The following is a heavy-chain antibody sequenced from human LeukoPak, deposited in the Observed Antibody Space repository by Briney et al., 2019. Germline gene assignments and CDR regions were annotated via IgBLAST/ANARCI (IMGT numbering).Heavy chain of an antibody. CDR3: AKDVAFGQWPLYFDY. CDR1: GFTFSSYA. CDR2: ISGSGGST. V-gene: IGHV3-23*01. D-gene: IGHD6-19*01. J-gene: IGHJ4*02. Sequence: PGGSLRLSCAASGFTFSSYAMSWVRQAPGKGLEWVSAISGSGGSTYYADSVKGRFTISRDNSKNTLYLQMNSLRAEDTAVYYCAKDVAFGQWPLYFDYWGQGTLVTVSA.